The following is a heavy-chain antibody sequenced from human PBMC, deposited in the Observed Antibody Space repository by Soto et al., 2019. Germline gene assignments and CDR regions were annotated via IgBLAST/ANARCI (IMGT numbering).Heavy chain of an antibody. Sequence: GESLKISCKGSGYSFTSYWISWVRQMPGKGLEWMGRIDPSDSYTNHSPSFQGHVTISADKSISTAYLQWSSLKASDTAMYYCARFYKGAFDIWGQGTMVTVSS. D-gene: IGHD3-10*01. J-gene: IGHJ3*02. CDR3: ARFYKGAFDI. CDR2: IDPSDSYT. V-gene: IGHV5-10-1*01. CDR1: GYSFTSYW.